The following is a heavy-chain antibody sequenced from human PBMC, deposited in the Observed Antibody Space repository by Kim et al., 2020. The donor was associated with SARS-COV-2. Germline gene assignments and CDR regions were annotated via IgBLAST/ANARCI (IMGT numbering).Heavy chain of an antibody. CDR3: AKDIKAKPKNRGGYYYGSGSYYGMDV. D-gene: IGHD3-10*01. V-gene: IGHV3-9*01. J-gene: IGHJ6*02. CDR1: GFTFDDYA. Sequence: GGSLRLSCAASGFTFDDYAMHWVRQAPGKGLEWVSGISWNSGSIGYADSVKGRFTISRDNAKNSLYLQMNSLRAEDTALYYCAKDIKAKPKNRGGYYYGSGSYYGMDVWGQGTTVTVSS. CDR2: ISWNSGSI.